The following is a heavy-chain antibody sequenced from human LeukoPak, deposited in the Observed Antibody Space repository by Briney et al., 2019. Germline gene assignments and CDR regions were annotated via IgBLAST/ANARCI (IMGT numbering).Heavy chain of an antibody. J-gene: IGHJ4*02. D-gene: IGHD3-10*01. CDR3: ARVGYGSGSYYFDY. Sequence: GGSLRLSCAASGFTFSSYWMSWVRQAPGKGLEWVANIKQDGSEKYYVDSVKGRFTISRDNAKNSLYLQMNSPRAEDTAVYYCARVGYGSGSYYFDYWGQGTLVTVSS. CDR2: IKQDGSEK. V-gene: IGHV3-7*03. CDR1: GFTFSSYW.